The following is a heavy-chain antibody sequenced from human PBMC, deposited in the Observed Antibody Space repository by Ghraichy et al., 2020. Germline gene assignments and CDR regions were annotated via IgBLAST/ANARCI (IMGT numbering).Heavy chain of an antibody. CDR2: INTNTGNP. V-gene: IGHV7-4-1*02. Sequence: ASAKVSCKASGYTFTSYAMNWVRQAPGQGLEWMGWINTNTGNPTYAQGFTGRFVFSLDTSVSTAYLQISSLKAEDTAVYYCARDHRVLYSSRYNWFDPWGQGTLVTVSS. J-gene: IGHJ5*02. CDR3: ARDHRVLYSSRYNWFDP. D-gene: IGHD6-13*01. CDR1: GYTFTSYA.